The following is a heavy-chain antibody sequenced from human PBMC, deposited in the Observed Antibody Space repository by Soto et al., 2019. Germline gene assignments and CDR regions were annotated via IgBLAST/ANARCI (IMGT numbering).Heavy chain of an antibody. CDR2: IYYSGST. Sequence: SETLSLTCTVSGGSISRYYWNWIRQPPGKGLEWIGYIYYSGSTNYNPSLKSRVTISVDTSKNQFSLKLSSVTAADTAVYYCARDPGSGSYYGWFDPWGQGTQVTVSS. CDR1: GGSISRYY. J-gene: IGHJ5*02. CDR3: ARDPGSGSYYGWFDP. V-gene: IGHV4-59*01. D-gene: IGHD3-10*01.